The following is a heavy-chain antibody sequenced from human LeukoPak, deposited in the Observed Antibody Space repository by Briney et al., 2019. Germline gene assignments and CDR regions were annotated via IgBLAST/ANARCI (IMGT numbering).Heavy chain of an antibody. CDR1: GFTFSSYA. CDR3: ARVVSSGWYKVYYYYMDV. J-gene: IGHJ6*03. Sequence: PGGSLRLSCAASGFTFSSYAMHWVRQAPGKGLEWVAVISYDGSNKYYADSVKGRFTISRDNSKNTLYLQMNSLRAEDTAVYYCARVVSSGWYKVYYYYMDVWGKGTTVTVSS. CDR2: ISYDGSNK. V-gene: IGHV3-30-3*01. D-gene: IGHD6-19*01.